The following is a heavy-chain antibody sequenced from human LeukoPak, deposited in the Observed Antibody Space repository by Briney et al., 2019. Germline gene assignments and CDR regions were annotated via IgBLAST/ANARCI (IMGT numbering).Heavy chain of an antibody. Sequence: ASVKVSCKASGYIFDIYAMIWVRQAPGQGLELMGWINTNTGSPTYAQGFTGRFVFSLDTSVSTAYLQISSLKAEDTAVYYCARGSRGWADYWGQGTLVTVSS. CDR1: GYIFDIYA. V-gene: IGHV7-4-1*02. CDR3: ARGSRGWADY. CDR2: INTNTGSP. D-gene: IGHD6-19*01. J-gene: IGHJ4*02.